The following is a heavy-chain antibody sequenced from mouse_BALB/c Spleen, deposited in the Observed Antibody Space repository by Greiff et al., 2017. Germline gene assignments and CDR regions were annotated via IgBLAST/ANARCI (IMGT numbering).Heavy chain of an antibody. CDR1: GYSITSDYA. CDR3: ARWGRYDVRYAMDY. V-gene: IGHV3-2*02. CDR2: ISYSGST. D-gene: IGHD2-14*01. Sequence: EVKLMESGPGLVKPSQSLSLTCTVTGYSITSDYAWNWIRQFPGNKLEWMGYISYSGSTSYNPSLKSRISITRDTSKNQFFLQLNSVTTEDTATYYRARWGRYDVRYAMDYWGQGTSVTVSS. J-gene: IGHJ4*01.